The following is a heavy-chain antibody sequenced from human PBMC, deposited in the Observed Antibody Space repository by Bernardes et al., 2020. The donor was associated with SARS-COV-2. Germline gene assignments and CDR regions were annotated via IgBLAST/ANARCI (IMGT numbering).Heavy chain of an antibody. Sequence: GEALKISCKNSGYRFNDYWITWVRQVPGKGLEWMGRIDPSDSYTDYSPSFRGHVTISTDKSTNSAHLQWSSLRASDSAIYYCARLGEGGPGVGMDVWGQGATVTVSS. CDR2: IDPSDSYT. D-gene: IGHD2-21*01. CDR3: ARLGEGGPGVGMDV. CDR1: GYRFNDYW. V-gene: IGHV5-10-1*01. J-gene: IGHJ6*02.